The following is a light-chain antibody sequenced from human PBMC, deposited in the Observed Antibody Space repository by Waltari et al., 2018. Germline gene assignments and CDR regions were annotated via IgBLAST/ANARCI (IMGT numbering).Light chain of an antibody. V-gene: IGKV1-39*01. J-gene: IGKJ1*01. CDR2: RAS. CDR3: QQSYSIPWT. Sequence: DIQMTQSPSSLSTSVGDRVTVTCRASQSISRYLNWYQQKPGKAPNLLIYRASSLNSGVPSRFNGSGSGTDFTLTISSLKPEDFATYYCQQSYSIPWTFGQGTMVETK. CDR1: QSISRY.